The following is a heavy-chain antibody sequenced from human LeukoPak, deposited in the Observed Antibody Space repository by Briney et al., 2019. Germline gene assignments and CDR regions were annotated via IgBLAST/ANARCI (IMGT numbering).Heavy chain of an antibody. D-gene: IGHD3-22*01. CDR1: GFTFSSFS. CDR2: ISSSGTTI. CDR3: ARDFYDSSGTPDY. V-gene: IGHV3-48*01. J-gene: IGHJ4*02. Sequence: GGSLRLSCAASGFTFSSFSMNWVRQAPGKGLEWVSYISSSGTTIYYADSVKGRFTISRDNGKNSLYLQMNSLRAEDTAVYYCARDFYDSSGTPDYWGQGTLVTVSS.